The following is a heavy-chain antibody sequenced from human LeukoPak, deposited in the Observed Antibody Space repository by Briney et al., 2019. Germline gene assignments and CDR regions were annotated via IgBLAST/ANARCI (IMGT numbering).Heavy chain of an antibody. D-gene: IGHD3-22*01. CDR3: ARIYSDSTGYAFDY. J-gene: IGHJ4*02. CDR1: GFTFSSYS. CDR2: ISSSSSTI. Sequence: PGGSLRLSCAASGFTFSSYSMNWVRQAPGKGLEWVSYISSSSSTIYYADSVKGRFTISRDNAKNSLYLQMNSLRDEDTAVYYCARIYSDSTGYAFDYWGQGTLVTVSS. V-gene: IGHV3-48*02.